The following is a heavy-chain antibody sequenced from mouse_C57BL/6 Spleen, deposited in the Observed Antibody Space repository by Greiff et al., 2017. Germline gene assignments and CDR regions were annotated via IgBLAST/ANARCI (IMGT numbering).Heavy chain of an antibody. Sequence: EVQGVESGGGLVQPGGSLKLSCAASGFTFSDYYMYWVRQTPEKRLEWVAYISNGGGSTYYPDTVKGRFTISRDNAKNTLYLQMSRLKSEDTAMYYCARLGHYGSLDYWGQGTTLTVSS. V-gene: IGHV5-12*01. CDR2: ISNGGGST. CDR1: GFTFSDYY. J-gene: IGHJ2*01. CDR3: ARLGHYGSLDY. D-gene: IGHD1-1*01.